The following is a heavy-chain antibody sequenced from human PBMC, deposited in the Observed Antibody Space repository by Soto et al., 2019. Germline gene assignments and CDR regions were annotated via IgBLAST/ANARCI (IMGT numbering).Heavy chain of an antibody. V-gene: IGHV3-23*01. CDR1: GFTFSPSG. Sequence: EVQLLESGGGLVQPGGSLRLSCAASGFTFSPSGMRWVRQAPGKGLEWVSSISGSGDYTNYADSVKGRFTISRDNSKNTLYLQINSLTAEDTAVYYCANHGGFDIWGQGTMVAVSS. D-gene: IGHD4-17*01. CDR2: ISGSGDYT. CDR3: ANHGGFDI. J-gene: IGHJ3*02.